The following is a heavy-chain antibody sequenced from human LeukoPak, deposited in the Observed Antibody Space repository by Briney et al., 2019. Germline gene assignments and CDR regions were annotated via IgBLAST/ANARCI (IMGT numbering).Heavy chain of an antibody. CDR1: GGSFSGYY. CDR2: INHSGST. V-gene: IGHV4-34*01. CDR3: ARGLIYYYDSSGYPYYYYYYMDV. J-gene: IGHJ6*03. D-gene: IGHD3-22*01. Sequence: SETLSLTCAVYGGSFSGYYWSWIRQPPGEGLEWIGEINHSGSTNYNPSLKSRVTISVDTSKNQFSLKLSSVTAADTAVYYCARGLIYYYDSSGYPYYYYYYMDVWGKGTTVTVSS.